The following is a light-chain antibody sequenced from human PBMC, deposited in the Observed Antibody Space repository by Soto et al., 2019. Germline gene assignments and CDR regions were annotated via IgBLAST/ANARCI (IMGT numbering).Light chain of an antibody. CDR2: GAS. J-gene: IGKJ3*01. CDR1: QSVSSNY. CDR3: QQYISSPFT. Sequence: IVLTQSPGTLSLSPGERATLSCRASQSVSSNYLAWYQQKPGQAPRLLIYGASSRATGIPDRFSGSGSGTDFTLTISRLEPEDLAVYYCQQYISSPFTFGPGTKVDI. V-gene: IGKV3-20*01.